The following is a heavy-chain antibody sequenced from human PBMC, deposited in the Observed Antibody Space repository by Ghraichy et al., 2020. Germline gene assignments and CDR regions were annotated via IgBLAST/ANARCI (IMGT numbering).Heavy chain of an antibody. Sequence: ASVKVSCKGSGFILTGYSIHWARQVPGQGLEWMGRIDPHSGDTNSAQKFQGRVTMTRDTSINTAYMELSGLKSDDTAIYFCAREVINWLDPWGQGTMVTVSS. V-gene: IGHV1-2*02. D-gene: IGHD3-10*01. CDR1: GFILTGYS. CDR2: IDPHSGDT. J-gene: IGHJ5*01. CDR3: AREVINWLDP.